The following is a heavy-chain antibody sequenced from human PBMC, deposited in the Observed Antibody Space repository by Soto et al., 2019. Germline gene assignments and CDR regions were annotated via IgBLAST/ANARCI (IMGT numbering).Heavy chain of an antibody. CDR3: AGDSDSYGYSRFDP. V-gene: IGHV3-74*03. CDR2: IKSDGSRT. D-gene: IGHD5-18*01. Sequence: EVQLVESGGGLVQPGGSLRLSCAASGFTFSSYWMHWVRQAPGKGLVWVSRIKSDGSRTTYADSVKGRFTISRDNAXNTLYLQMNSLRAEDTAVYYCAGDSDSYGYSRFDPWGQGTLVTVSS. J-gene: IGHJ5*02. CDR1: GFTFSSYW.